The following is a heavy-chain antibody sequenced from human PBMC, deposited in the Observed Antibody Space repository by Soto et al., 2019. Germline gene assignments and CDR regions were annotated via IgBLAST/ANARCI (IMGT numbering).Heavy chain of an antibody. CDR3: VKDESINWYSGHFRH. V-gene: IGHV3-9*01. D-gene: IGHD6-13*01. Sequence: PGGSLRLSCAASGFTFDAYAMHWVRQVPGKGVEGVSGINWKSGSIGYADSVKGRFAISRDNARNSLHLQMNSLRAEDTAFYYCVKDESINWYSGHFRHWGQGPLVTVSS. CDR2: INWKSGSI. CDR1: GFTFDAYA. J-gene: IGHJ1*01.